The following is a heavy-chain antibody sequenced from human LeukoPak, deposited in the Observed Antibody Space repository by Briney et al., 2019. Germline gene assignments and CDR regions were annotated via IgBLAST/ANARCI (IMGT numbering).Heavy chain of an antibody. CDR2: IIPIFGTA. V-gene: IGHV1-69*05. J-gene: IGHJ4*02. D-gene: IGHD6-13*01. CDR1: RGTFSSYA. Sequence: SVKVSCQACRGTFSSYAISWVRQAPGQGLEWMGRIIPIFGTANYAQKFQGRVTITTDESTSTAYMELSSLRSEDTAVYYCARDLPSSWRFHYWGQGTLVTVS. CDR3: ARDLPSSWRFHY.